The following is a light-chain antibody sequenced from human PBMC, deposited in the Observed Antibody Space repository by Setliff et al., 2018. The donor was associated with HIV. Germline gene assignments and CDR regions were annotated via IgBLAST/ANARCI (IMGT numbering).Light chain of an antibody. CDR1: SGSIADNY. CDR3: QSYDSNNHYV. CDR2: EDV. Sequence: NFMLTQPHSVSESPGKTVTISCTRSSGSIADNYVQWFQQRPGSSPTIVISEDVQRPSGVPDRFSGSVDSSSNSASLTISGLKTEDEADYYCQSYDSNNHYVFGTGTKVTVL. J-gene: IGLJ1*01. V-gene: IGLV6-57*01.